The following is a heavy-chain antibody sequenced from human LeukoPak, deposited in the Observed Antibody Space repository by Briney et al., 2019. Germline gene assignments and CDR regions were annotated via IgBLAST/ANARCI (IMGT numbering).Heavy chain of an antibody. J-gene: IGHJ4*02. D-gene: IGHD5-18*01. CDR2: IYYSGST. CDR3: ASLNVDTAMVTY. CDR1: GGSISSYY. V-gene: IGHV4-59*01. Sequence: SETLSLTCTVSGGSISSYYWSWIRQPPGKGLEWIGYIYYSGSTNYNPSLKGRVTISVDTSKNQFSLKLSSVTAADTAVYYCASLNVDTAMVTYWGQGTLVTVSS.